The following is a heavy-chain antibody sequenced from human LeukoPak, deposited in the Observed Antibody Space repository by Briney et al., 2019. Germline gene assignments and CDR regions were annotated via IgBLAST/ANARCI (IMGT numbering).Heavy chain of an antibody. J-gene: IGHJ5*02. Sequence: TGGSLRLSCAASGFTVSSNYMSWVRQAPGKGLEWVSVIYSGGSTYYADSVKGRFTISRDNSKNTLYLQMNSLRAEDTAVYYCARNSGSYYGGDWFDPWGQGTLVTVSS. CDR3: ARNSGSYYGGDWFDP. CDR2: IYSGGST. CDR1: GFTVSSNY. V-gene: IGHV3-66*01. D-gene: IGHD1-26*01.